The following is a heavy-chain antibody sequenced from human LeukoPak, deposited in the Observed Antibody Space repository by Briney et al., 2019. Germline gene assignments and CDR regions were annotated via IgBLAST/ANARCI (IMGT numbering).Heavy chain of an antibody. CDR3: ARDAEFSTITFGDY. CDR2: IKYDGSKE. Sequence: PGGSLRLSCAASGFTFSNYWRSWVRQAPGKGLEWVANIKYDGSKEYYVDSVEGRFTISRDNAKNSLFLQMNGLRAEDTAVYYCARDAEFSTITFGDYWGQGTLVTVSS. CDR1: GFTFSNYW. V-gene: IGHV3-7*01. J-gene: IGHJ4*02. D-gene: IGHD3-16*01.